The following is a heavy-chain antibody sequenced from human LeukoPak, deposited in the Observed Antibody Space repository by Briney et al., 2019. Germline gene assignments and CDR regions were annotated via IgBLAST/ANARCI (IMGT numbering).Heavy chain of an antibody. V-gene: IGHV4-39*07. Sequence: SETLSLTCTVSGGSISSSSYYWGWIRQPPGKGLEWIGSIYYSGSTYYNPSLKSRVTISVDTSKNQFSLKLSSVTAADTAVYYCARAEPTLYGSGSYYKKGNWFDPWGQGTLVTVSS. CDR3: ARAEPTLYGSGSYYKKGNWFDP. CDR2: IYYSGST. D-gene: IGHD3-10*01. J-gene: IGHJ5*02. CDR1: GGSISSSSYY.